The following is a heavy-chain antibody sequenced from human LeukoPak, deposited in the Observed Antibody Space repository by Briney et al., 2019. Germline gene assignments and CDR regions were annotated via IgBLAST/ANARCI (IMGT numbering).Heavy chain of an antibody. CDR2: IYHSGST. Sequence: PSETLSLTCAVSGYSISSGYYWGWIQQRPGKGLEWIGSIYHSGSTYYNPSLKSRVTISVDTSKNQFSLKLSSVTAADTAVYYCARQDQTIPSFDPWGQGTLVTVSS. CDR3: ARQDQTIPSFDP. V-gene: IGHV4-38-2*01. J-gene: IGHJ5*02. CDR1: GYSISSGYY. D-gene: IGHD2-2*02.